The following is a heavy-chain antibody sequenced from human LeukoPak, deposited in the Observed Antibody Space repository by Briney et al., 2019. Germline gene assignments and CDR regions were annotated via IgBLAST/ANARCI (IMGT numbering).Heavy chain of an antibody. CDR1: GGTFSSYA. CDR2: IIPIFGTA. CDR3: ASSQTITIFGVVIKYYYYYMDV. Sequence: SVKVSCKASGGTFSSYAISWVRQAPGQGLEWMGGIIPIFGTANYAQKFQGRVTITTDESTSTAYMELSRLRSEDTAVYYCASSQTITIFGVVIKYYYYYMDVWGKGTTVTVSS. D-gene: IGHD3-3*01. V-gene: IGHV1-69*05. J-gene: IGHJ6*03.